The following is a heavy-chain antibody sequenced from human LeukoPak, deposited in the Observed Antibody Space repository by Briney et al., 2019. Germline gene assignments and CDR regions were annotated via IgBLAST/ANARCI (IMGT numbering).Heavy chain of an antibody. Sequence: ASVKVSCKASGYTFTGYYMHWVRQAPGQGLEWMGWINPNSGGTNYAQKFQGRVTMTTDTSTSTAYMELRSLRSDDTAVYYCARDGFPGGNLNWFDPWGQGTLVTVSS. CDR1: GYTFTGYY. CDR3: ARDGFPGGNLNWFDP. D-gene: IGHD4-23*01. V-gene: IGHV1-2*02. J-gene: IGHJ5*02. CDR2: INPNSGGT.